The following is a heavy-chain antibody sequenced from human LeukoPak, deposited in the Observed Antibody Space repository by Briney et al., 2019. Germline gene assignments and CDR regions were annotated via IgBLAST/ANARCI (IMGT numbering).Heavy chain of an antibody. CDR2: ISSSSTYI. J-gene: IGHJ6*03. CDR1: GFTFSNYG. Sequence: GRSLRLSCAASGFTFSNYGMNWVRQAPGKGLECVSSISSSSTYIYYADSVKGRFTISRDNAKNSLYLQMNSLRAEDTAVYYCAKSSGWNYYYYYMDVWGKRTTVIASS. CDR3: AKSSGWNYYYYYMDV. D-gene: IGHD6-19*01. V-gene: IGHV3-21*01.